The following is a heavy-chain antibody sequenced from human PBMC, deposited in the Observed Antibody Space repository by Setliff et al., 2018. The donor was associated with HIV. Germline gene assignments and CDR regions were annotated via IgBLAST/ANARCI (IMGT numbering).Heavy chain of an antibody. CDR1: GFTFSSFE. D-gene: IGHD3-10*01. Sequence: GESLKISCAASGFTFSSFEMNWVRQTPGKGLEWVSYITTSGSYMYYADSVKGRFTISRDNAKNSLYLQMNSLRVEDTAVYYCLRDPNQQWSGDSFNYWGQGTLVTVSS. CDR2: ITTSGSYM. J-gene: IGHJ4*02. CDR3: LRDPNQQWSGDSFNY. V-gene: IGHV3-48*03.